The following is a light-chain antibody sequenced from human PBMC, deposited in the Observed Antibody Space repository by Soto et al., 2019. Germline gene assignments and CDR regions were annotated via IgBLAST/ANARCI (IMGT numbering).Light chain of an antibody. CDR1: QSVSSY. CDR2: DAS. CDR3: QHYNNWPPWT. Sequence: EIVLTPSPATLSLSPGERATLSCRASQSVSSYLAWYQQKPGQAPRLLIYDASNRATGIPARFSGSGSGTEFTLTISSLQSEDFAVYYCQHYNNWPPWTFGQGTKVDIK. V-gene: IGKV3-11*01. J-gene: IGKJ1*01.